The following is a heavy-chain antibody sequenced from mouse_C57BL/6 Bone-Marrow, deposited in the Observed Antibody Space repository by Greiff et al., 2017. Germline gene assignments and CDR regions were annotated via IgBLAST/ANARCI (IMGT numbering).Heavy chain of an antibody. D-gene: IGHD1-1*01. CDR1: GYTFTSYW. J-gene: IGHJ2*01. CDR3: ARTTTVVAGDY. V-gene: IGHV1-69*01. Sequence: QVQLQQPGAELVMPGASVKLSCTASGYTFTSYWMHWVKQRPGQGLEWIGEIDPSDSYTNYNPKFQGKSTLTVDTSSRPAYMQLSSLTSEDSAVYYCARTTTVVAGDYWGQGTTLTVSS. CDR2: IDPSDSYT.